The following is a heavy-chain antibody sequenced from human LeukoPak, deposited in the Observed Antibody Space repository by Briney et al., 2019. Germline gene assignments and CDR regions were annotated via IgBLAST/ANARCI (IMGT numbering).Heavy chain of an antibody. CDR3: AREQLAGDSSGYKLDSYFDY. CDR2: IKQDGTER. D-gene: IGHD3-22*01. V-gene: IGHV3-7*01. Sequence: PGESLRLSCAASGFTFTTYWMSWVRQAPGKGLEWVANIKQDGTERYYVDSVKGRFTISRDNAKNSLYLQMNSLRAEDTAVYYCAREQLAGDSSGYKLDSYFDYWGQGTLVTVSS. J-gene: IGHJ4*02. CDR1: GFTFTTYW.